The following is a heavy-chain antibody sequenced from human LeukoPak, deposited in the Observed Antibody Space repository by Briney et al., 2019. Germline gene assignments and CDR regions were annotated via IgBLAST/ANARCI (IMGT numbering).Heavy chain of an antibody. CDR1: GFTFSRYS. Sequence: GGSLRLSCTGSGFTFSRYSMNWVRQAPGKGLEWVSSISSSSSYIYYAASVKGRFTISRDNAKNSVFLQMSSLRPEDTAVYYCAKGEYHQDGIGENRFDNWGQGALVTVSS. CDR2: ISSSSSYI. V-gene: IGHV3-21*06. D-gene: IGHD5-24*01. CDR3: AKGEYHQDGIGENRFDN. J-gene: IGHJ4*02.